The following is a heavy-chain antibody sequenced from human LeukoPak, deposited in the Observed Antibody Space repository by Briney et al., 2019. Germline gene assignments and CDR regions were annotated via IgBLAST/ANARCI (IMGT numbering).Heavy chain of an antibody. J-gene: IGHJ4*02. Sequence: PGGSLRLSCAASGFTFRSYWMHWVRQAPGHGLVWFSRISSDVSITTYADSVTGRFTISRDNARNTLYLHMNSLRVDDTAVHYCSRGRDYDILTGDYWGQGTLVTVPS. D-gene: IGHD3-9*01. V-gene: IGHV3-74*01. CDR2: ISSDVSIT. CDR3: SRGRDYDILTGDY. CDR1: GFTFRSYW.